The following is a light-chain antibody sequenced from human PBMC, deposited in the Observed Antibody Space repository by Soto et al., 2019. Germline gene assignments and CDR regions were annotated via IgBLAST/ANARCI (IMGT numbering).Light chain of an antibody. V-gene: IGLV2-14*03. CDR1: SSDIGAYNY. J-gene: IGLJ1*01. Sequence: QSVLTQPASVSGSPGQSITISCTGTSSDIGAYNYVSWYQQHPCKASKLMIYDVNNRPSGVFNRFSGSKSGNTASLTISGLQAEDEADYFCTSYTRSSTYVFGTGTKVTVL. CDR2: DVN. CDR3: TSYTRSSTYV.